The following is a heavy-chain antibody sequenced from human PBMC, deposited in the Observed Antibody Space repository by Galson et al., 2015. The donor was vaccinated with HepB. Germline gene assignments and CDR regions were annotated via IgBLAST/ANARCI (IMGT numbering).Heavy chain of an antibody. CDR1: GFTFTTYA. CDR3: ARDVSSYNSWYYSLQY. Sequence: SLRLSCAASGFTFTTYAMHWVRQAPGKGLEWVAVISHDGINKYYADSVKGRFTISGDSSKNTLYLQMNSLSAEDTAVYYCARDVSSYNSWYYSLQYWGQGTLVTVSS. CDR2: ISHDGINK. D-gene: IGHD6-13*01. J-gene: IGHJ4*02. V-gene: IGHV3-30-3*01.